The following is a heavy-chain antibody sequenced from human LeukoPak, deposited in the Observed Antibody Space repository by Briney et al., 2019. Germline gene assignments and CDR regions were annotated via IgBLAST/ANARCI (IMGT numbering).Heavy chain of an antibody. CDR1: GGSISSYY. Sequence: PSETLSLTCTVSGGSISSYYWSWIRQPPGKGLEWIGYIYYSGSTNYNPSLKSRVTVSVDTSKNQFSLKLSSVTAADTAVYYCARLPTNWGNWFDPWGQGTLVTVSS. CDR2: IYYSGST. V-gene: IGHV4-59*01. CDR3: ARLPTNWGNWFDP. D-gene: IGHD7-27*01. J-gene: IGHJ5*02.